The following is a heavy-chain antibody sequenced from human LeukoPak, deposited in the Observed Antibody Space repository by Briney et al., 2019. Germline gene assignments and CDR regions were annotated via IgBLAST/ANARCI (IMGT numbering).Heavy chain of an antibody. V-gene: IGHV3-74*01. D-gene: IGHD4-17*01. J-gene: IGHJ4*02. CDR2: IKSDGSST. Sequence: SGGSLRLSCAASGFTFSTYWMHWVRQAPGKGLVWVSRIKSDGSSTSYADSVKGRFTISRDNAKNTLYLQMNSLRAEDTAVYYCGRGKTPAVTTPFDYWGQGTLVTVSS. CDR3: GRGKTPAVTTPFDY. CDR1: GFTFSTYW.